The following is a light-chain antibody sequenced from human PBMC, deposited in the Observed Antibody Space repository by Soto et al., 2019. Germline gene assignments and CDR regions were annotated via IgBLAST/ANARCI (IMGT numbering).Light chain of an antibody. V-gene: IGKV1-5*03. Sequence: DIQMTQSPSTLSASVGDTVTITSRASQSISSWLAWNQQKPGRPPKLLTYKASSLESGAPSRFSGSGSGTEYTLAISSLQPDDFATYYWEQYNGYSQTFGQGTKVVIK. CDR2: KAS. CDR1: QSISSW. J-gene: IGKJ1*01. CDR3: EQYNGYSQT.